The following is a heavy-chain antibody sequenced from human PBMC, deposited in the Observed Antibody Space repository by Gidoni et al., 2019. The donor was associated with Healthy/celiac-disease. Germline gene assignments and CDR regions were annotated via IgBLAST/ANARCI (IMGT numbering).Heavy chain of an antibody. CDR3: AKASPGPVGAPNFDY. J-gene: IGHJ4*02. CDR2: LSGSGGST. CDR1: GVTLSSYA. Sequence: EVQLLESGGGLVQPGGALRLAGAAAGVTLSSYAMSWVRQAPGKGLELVSALSGSGGSTSYADSVKGRFTLSRDNSKTTLSLQMNSLRAEDTAVYYCAKASPGPVGAPNFDYWGQGTLVTVSS. V-gene: IGHV3-23*01. D-gene: IGHD1-26*01.